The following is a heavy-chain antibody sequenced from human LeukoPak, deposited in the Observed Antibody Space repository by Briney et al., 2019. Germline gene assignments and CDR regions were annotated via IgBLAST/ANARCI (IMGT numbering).Heavy chain of an antibody. CDR2: ISGSGGST. CDR3: AKLDRRPRYYYDSSGYYLMGAFDI. CDR1: GFTFSSYA. J-gene: IGHJ3*02. V-gene: IGHV3-23*01. D-gene: IGHD3-22*01. Sequence: GGSLRLSCAASGFTFSSYAMSWVRQAPGKGLEWVSAISGSGGSTYYADSVKGRFTISRDNSKNTLYLQMNSLRAKDTAVYYCAKLDRRPRYYYDSSGYYLMGAFDIWGQGTMVTVSS.